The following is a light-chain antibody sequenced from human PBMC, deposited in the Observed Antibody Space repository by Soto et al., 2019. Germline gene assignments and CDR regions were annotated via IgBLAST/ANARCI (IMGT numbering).Light chain of an antibody. CDR3: QQRSRWPRGT. J-gene: IGKJ2*02. CDR2: AAS. Sequence: VLTQSPATLSLSPGESATLSCRASQNVGNNLAWYQQKSGQAPRLLIYAASDRATGVPARFSGGMSGTDFTLTSSSLEPEDFATYFCQQRSRWPRGTFGRGTKVEMK. V-gene: IGKV3-11*01. CDR1: QNVGNN.